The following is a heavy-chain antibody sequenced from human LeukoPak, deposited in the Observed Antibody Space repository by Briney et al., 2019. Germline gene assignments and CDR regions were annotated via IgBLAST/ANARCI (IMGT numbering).Heavy chain of an antibody. J-gene: IGHJ6*03. CDR3: ARDAAVQQLDYYYYMDV. D-gene: IGHD6-13*01. V-gene: IGHV3-7*01. CDR1: GFTFSSYW. CDR2: IKQDGSEK. Sequence: GGSLRLSCAASGFTFSSYWMSWVRQAPGKGLEWVANIKQDGSEKYYVDSVKGRFTISRDNAKNSLYLQMNSLRAEDTAVYYCARDAAVQQLDYYYYMDVWGKGTTVTVSS.